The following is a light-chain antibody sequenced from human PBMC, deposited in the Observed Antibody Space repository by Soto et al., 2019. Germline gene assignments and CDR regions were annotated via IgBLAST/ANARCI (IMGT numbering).Light chain of an antibody. CDR1: SSDVGGYNY. Sequence: QSVLTQPPSASGSPGQSVTISCTGTSSDVGGYNYVSWYQQHPGKAPKLMIYEVSKRPSGVPDRFSGFKSGNTASLTVSGRQAEDEADYYFSSYAGSNNLVFGGGTKLTVL. CDR3: SSYAGSNNLV. CDR2: EVS. V-gene: IGLV2-8*01. J-gene: IGLJ3*02.